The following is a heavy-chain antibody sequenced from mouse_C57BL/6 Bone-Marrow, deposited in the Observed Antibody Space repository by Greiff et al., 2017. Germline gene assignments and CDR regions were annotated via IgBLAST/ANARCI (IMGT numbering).Heavy chain of an antibody. CDR1: GYTFTSYT. CDR3: ARRPSFAY. Sequence: QVQLKESGAELARPGASVKMSCKASGYTFTSYTMHWVKQRPGQGLEWIGYINPSSGYTKYNHKFKDKATLTADKSSSTAYMQLSSLTSEDSAVYYCARRPSFAYWGQGTLVTVSA. J-gene: IGHJ3*01. V-gene: IGHV1-4*01. CDR2: INPSSGYT.